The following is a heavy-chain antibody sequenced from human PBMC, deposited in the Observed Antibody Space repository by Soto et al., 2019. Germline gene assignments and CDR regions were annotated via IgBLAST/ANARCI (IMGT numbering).Heavy chain of an antibody. CDR2: IYYSGST. CDR3: ARGLVGYCSGGSCRGFDP. D-gene: IGHD2-15*01. V-gene: IGHV4-31*03. J-gene: IGHJ5*02. Sequence: QVQLQESGPGLVKPSQTLSLTCTVSGGSISSGGYYWSWIRQHPGKGLEWIGYIYYSGSTYYNPSPKSRVTISVDTSKNQFSLKLSSVTAADTAVYYCARGLVGYCSGGSCRGFDPWGQGTLVTVSS. CDR1: GGSISSGGYY.